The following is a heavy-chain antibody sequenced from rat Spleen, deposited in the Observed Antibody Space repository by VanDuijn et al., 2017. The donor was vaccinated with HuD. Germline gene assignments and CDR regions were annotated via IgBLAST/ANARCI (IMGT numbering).Heavy chain of an antibody. CDR2: IWGDGST. D-gene: IGHD1-4*01. Sequence: QVQLKESGPGLVQPSQTLSLTCTVSGFSLTSNSVHWVRQPPGKGLEWMGGIWGDGSTDYNSALKSRLSISRDTSKSQVFLKMSSLQIEDTAMYFCASGIHDFWGQGVMVTVSS. CDR1: GFSLTSNS. CDR3: ASGIHDF. V-gene: IGHV2-1*01. J-gene: IGHJ2*01.